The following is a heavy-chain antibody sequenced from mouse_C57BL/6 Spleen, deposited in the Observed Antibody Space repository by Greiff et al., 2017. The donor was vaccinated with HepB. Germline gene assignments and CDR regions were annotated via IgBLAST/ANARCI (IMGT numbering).Heavy chain of an antibody. D-gene: IGHD2-1*01. CDR2: ISSGGDYI. CDR3: TRIWYPYAMDY. V-gene: IGHV5-9-1*02. J-gene: IGHJ4*01. CDR1: GFTFSSYA. Sequence: EVKLQESGEGLVKPGGSLKLSCAASGFTFSSYAMSWVRQTPEKRLEWVAYISSGGDYIYYADTVKGRFTISRDNARNTLYLQMSSLKSEDTAMYYCTRIWYPYAMDYWGQGTSVTVSS.